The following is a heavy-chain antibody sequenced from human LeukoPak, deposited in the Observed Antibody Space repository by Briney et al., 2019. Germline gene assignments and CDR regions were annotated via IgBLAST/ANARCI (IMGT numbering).Heavy chain of an antibody. Sequence: SETLSLTCTVSGGSISSDGYYWSWIRQPPGKGLEWIGYIYHSGSTYYNPSLKSRVTISVDRSKNQFSLKLSSVTAADTAVYYCARVPPHWSGIAAAHFDYWGQGTLVTVSS. CDR3: ARVPPHWSGIAAAHFDY. V-gene: IGHV4-30-2*01. CDR1: GGSISSDGYY. D-gene: IGHD6-13*01. CDR2: IYHSGST. J-gene: IGHJ4*02.